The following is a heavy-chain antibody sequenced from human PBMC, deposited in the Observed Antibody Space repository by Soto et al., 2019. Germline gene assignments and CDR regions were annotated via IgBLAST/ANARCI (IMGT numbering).Heavy chain of an antibody. J-gene: IGHJ5*02. CDR1: GYTFTDYW. V-gene: IGHV5-51*01. Sequence: GESRKISCKGYGYTFTDYWIGWERQMPGKGLELIGLIYPGDSDTRYSPSFQGRVTISADKSISTAFLQWSSLRASDTAMYYCASQKTVIRGPLSSNWFDPWGQGTLVTVSS. CDR3: ASQKTVIRGPLSSNWFDP. D-gene: IGHD1-1*01. CDR2: IYPGDSDT.